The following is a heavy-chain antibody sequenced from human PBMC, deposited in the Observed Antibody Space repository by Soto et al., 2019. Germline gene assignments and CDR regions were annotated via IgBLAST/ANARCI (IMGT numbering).Heavy chain of an antibody. CDR2: IYYSGST. J-gene: IGHJ6*03. CDR3: ARHSRGYSGYEGVYYYYYYMDV. Sequence: SETLSLTCTVSGGSISSSSYYWGWIRQPPGKGLEWIGSIYYSGSTYYNPSLKSRATISVDTSKNQFSLKLSSVTAADTAVDYCARHSRGYSGYEGVYYYYYYMDVWGKGTTVTVSS. CDR1: GGSISSSSYY. V-gene: IGHV4-39*01. D-gene: IGHD5-12*01.